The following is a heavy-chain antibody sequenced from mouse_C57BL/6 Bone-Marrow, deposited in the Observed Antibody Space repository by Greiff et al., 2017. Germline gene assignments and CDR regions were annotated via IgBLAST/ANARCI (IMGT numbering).Heavy chain of an antibody. CDR2: IDPSDSYT. V-gene: IGHV1-59*01. D-gene: IGHD3-2*02. CDR3: ARSSGYVVFYWYFDV. Sequence: VQLQQPGAELVRPGTSVKLSCKASGYTFTSYWMHWVKQRPGQGLEWIGVIDPSDSYTNYNQKFKGKATLTVDTSSSTAYMQLSSLTSEDSAVYYCARSSGYVVFYWYFDVWGTGTTVTVSS. CDR1: GYTFTSYW. J-gene: IGHJ1*03.